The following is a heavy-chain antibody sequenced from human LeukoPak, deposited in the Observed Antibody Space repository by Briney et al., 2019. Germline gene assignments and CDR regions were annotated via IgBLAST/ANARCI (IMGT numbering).Heavy chain of an antibody. J-gene: IGHJ4*02. V-gene: IGHV4-34*01. CDR2: VNHSGST. D-gene: IGHD3-16*01. Sequence: GSLRLSCAASGFTFSSYAMSWVRQAPGKGLEWIGEVNHSGSTNYNPSLKSRVSISVDTSKNQFSLKVSSVTAADTAVYYCARGGGGRTSMIDYYWGQGTLVTVSS. CDR1: GFTFSSYA. CDR3: ARGGGGRTSMIDYY.